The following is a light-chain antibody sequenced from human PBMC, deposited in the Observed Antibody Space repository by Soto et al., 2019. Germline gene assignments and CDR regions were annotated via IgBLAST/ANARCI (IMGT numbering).Light chain of an antibody. CDR3: QQYGSSPWT. V-gene: IGKV3-20*01. CDR1: QSVSSNY. J-gene: IGKJ1*01. CDR2: GAS. Sequence: ESVLTQSAGTLSLSQGERATLSCRASQSVSSNYLAWYQQKPGQAPRPLIYGASSRATGIPDRFSGSGAGTDFTLTISRLESEDFAVYYCQQYGSSPWTFGQGTKVDIK.